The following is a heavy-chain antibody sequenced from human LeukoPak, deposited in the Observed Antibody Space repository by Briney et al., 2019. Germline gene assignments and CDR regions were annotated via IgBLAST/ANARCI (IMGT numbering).Heavy chain of an antibody. J-gene: IGHJ4*02. CDR2: IASGSTYI. CDR3: ARDFYDCGGDCYPFDY. Sequence: GGSLRLSCAASGFTFSGYSMNWVRQAPGEGLEWVSSIASGSTYIYYADSVRGRFTVSRDNSKNSLYLQMNSLRAEDTAVYYCARDFYDCGGDCYPFDYWGQGALVTVSS. CDR1: GFTFSGYS. D-gene: IGHD2-21*01. V-gene: IGHV3-21*01.